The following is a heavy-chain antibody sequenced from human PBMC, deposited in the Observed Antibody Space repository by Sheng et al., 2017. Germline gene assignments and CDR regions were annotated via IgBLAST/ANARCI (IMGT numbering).Heavy chain of an antibody. V-gene: IGHV4-34*01. J-gene: IGHJ3*02. CDR1: GGSFSGYY. CDR2: YNHSGST. Sequence: QVQLQQWGAGLLKPSETLSLTCAVYGGSFSGYYWSWIRQPPGKGRGVDWGKYNHSGSTNYNPSLKSRVTISVDTSKNQFSLKLSSVTAADTAVYYCARGYDSSGYLDAFDIWGQGTMVTVSS. D-gene: IGHD3-22*01. CDR3: ARGYDSSGYLDAFDI.